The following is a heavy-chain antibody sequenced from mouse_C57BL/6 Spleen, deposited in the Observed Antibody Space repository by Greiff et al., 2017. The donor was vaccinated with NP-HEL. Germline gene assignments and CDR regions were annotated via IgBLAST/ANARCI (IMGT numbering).Heavy chain of an antibody. Sequence: EVQLQQSVAELVRPGASVKLSCTASGFNIKNTYMHWVKQRPEQGLEWIGRIDPANGNTKYAPKFQGKATITADTSSNTAYLQLSSLTSEDTAIYYWASLLRRERSWFAYWGQGTLVTVSA. CDR2: IDPANGNT. CDR3: ASLLRRERSWFAY. CDR1: GFNIKNTY. V-gene: IGHV14-3*01. J-gene: IGHJ3*01. D-gene: IGHD1-1*01.